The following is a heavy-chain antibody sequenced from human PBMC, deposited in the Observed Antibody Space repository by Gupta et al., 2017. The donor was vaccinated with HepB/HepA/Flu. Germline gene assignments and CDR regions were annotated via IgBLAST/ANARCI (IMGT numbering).Heavy chain of an antibody. V-gene: IGHV3-7*01. Sequence: EVQLVESGGGLVQPGGSLRISCAASGLAFSQSWMTWVRQAPGKGLEWVANIKPDGSVQHYVGSVKGRFTISRDNTKSSLYLQMNSLRAEDTAVYYCTELPNKLQLLPHDHWDQGVLVIVSS. D-gene: IGHD2-15*01. CDR3: TELPNKLQLLPHDH. CDR2: IKPDGSVQ. J-gene: IGHJ4*02. CDR1: GLAFSQSW.